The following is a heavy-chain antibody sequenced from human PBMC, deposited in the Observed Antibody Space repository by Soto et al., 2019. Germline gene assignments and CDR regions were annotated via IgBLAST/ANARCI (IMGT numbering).Heavy chain of an antibody. D-gene: IGHD5-12*01. CDR3: AKGRRSRVATTSNQNDYYYYGLDV. J-gene: IGHJ6*02. V-gene: IGHV3-23*01. CDR2: ISGSGGST. Sequence: EVQLLESGGGLVQPGGSLRHSCAASGFTFSSYAMSWVRQAPGKGLEWVSAISGSGGSTYYADSVKGRFTISRDNSKNTLYLQMNSLRAEDTAVYYCAKGRRSRVATTSNQNDYYYYGLDVWGQGTTVTVSS. CDR1: GFTFSSYA.